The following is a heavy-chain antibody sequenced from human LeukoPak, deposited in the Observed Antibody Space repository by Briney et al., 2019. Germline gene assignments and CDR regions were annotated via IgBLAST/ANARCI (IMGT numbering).Heavy chain of an antibody. CDR2: IYYSRST. D-gene: IGHD2-15*01. CDR1: GGSMGRSSYY. Sequence: PSETLSLTCTVSGGSMGRSSYYWGWIRQPPGKGLEWIGSIYYSRSTDYNPSLKSRVTISVDTPKNQFSLKLSSVTAADTAVFYCARVAAKTVDYWGQGTLVTVSS. V-gene: IGHV4-39*07. CDR3: ARVAAKTVDY. J-gene: IGHJ4*02.